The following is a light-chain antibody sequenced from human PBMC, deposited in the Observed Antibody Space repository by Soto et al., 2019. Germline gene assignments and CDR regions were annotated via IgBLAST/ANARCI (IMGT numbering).Light chain of an antibody. Sequence: IQLTQSPSSLSASVGDRVTITCRASQGISSYVAWYQQKPGKAPKLLIYAASTLQSGVPSRFSGSGSGTDFTLTISSLQSEDFAVYYCQQYNNWPPITFGQGTRLEIK. CDR2: AAS. CDR1: QGISSY. CDR3: QQYNNWPPIT. V-gene: IGKV1-9*01. J-gene: IGKJ5*01.